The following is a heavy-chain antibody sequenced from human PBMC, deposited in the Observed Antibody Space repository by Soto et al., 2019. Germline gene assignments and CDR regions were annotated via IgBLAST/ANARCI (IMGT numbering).Heavy chain of an antibody. D-gene: IGHD3-22*01. CDR3: ARGHSRSGNWFDP. CDR2: INAGSGNT. J-gene: IGHJ5*02. CDR1: GYTFINHT. V-gene: IGHV1-3*01. Sequence: ASVKVSCKASGYTFINHTIHWVRQAPGQSLEWMGGINAGSGNTKYSDILQGRVTITRDTSATTAYMELSTLRSEDTAVYYCARGHSRSGNWFDPWGQGTLVTVAS.